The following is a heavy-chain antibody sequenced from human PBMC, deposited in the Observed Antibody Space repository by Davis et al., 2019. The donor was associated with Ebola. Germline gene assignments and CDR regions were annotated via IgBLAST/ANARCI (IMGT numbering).Heavy chain of an antibody. CDR2: INPSGGST. V-gene: IGHV1-46*01. J-gene: IGHJ4*02. Sequence: ASVKVSCKASGYTFTSYYMHWVRQAPGQGLEWMGIINPSGGSTSYAQKFQGRVTITRDTSASTAYMELSSLRSEDTAVYYCAREGAVVVIASLDYWGQGTLVTVSS. CDR1: GYTFTSYY. D-gene: IGHD2-21*01. CDR3: AREGAVVVIASLDY.